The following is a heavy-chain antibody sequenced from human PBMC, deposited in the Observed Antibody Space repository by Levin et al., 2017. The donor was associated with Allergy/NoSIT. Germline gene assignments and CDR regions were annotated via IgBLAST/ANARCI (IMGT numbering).Heavy chain of an antibody. J-gene: IGHJ4*02. D-gene: IGHD1-26*01. CDR1: GFTVSGHG. Sequence: GESLKISCEASGFTVSGHGMHWVRQAPGKGLEWVAVMWYDGTNKFYADSVKGRFTISRDNSKNTVYLQMNSQRSEDTAVYHCVGERDSGTYFRLDYWGPGTLVTVSS. V-gene: IGHV3-33*01. CDR3: VGERDSGTYFRLDY. CDR2: MWYDGTNK.